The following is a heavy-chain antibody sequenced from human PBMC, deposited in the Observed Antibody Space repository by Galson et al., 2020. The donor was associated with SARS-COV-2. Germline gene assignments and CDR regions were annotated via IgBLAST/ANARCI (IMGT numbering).Heavy chain of an antibody. D-gene: IGHD3-22*01. Sequence: SETLSLTCTVSGYSDSTTNYWGWVRQPPGRGLEWIGSVYPSGTTYYNPSLKRRVTLSVDTSKNQFSLRLDSVTAADTAPYYCARQGVNMIVLVTVPGWYFDLWGRGTLVTVSS. CDR2: VYPSGTT. CDR1: GYSDSTTNY. CDR3: ARQGVNMIVLVTVPGWYFDL. V-gene: IGHV4-38-2*02. J-gene: IGHJ2*01.